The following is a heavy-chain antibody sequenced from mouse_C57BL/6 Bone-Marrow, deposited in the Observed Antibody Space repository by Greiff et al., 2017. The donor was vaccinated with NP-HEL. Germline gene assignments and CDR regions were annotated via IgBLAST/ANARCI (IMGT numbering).Heavy chain of an antibody. CDR2: IYPRDGST. D-gene: IGHD1-1*01. CDR3: ARFYYYGSSHWYFDV. CDR1: GYTFTDHT. J-gene: IGHJ1*03. Sequence: VKLQESDAELVKPGASVKISCKVSGYTFTDHTIHWMKQRPEQGLEWIGYIYPRDGSTKYNEKFKGKATLTADKSSSTAYMQLNSLTSEDSAVYFCARFYYYGSSHWYFDVWGTGTTVTVSS. V-gene: IGHV1-78*01.